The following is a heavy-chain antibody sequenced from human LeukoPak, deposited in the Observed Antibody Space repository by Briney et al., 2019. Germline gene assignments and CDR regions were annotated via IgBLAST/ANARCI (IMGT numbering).Heavy chain of an antibody. CDR3: ARDPGQSQLLWFGELSHYYYYGMDV. CDR2: IYTSGST. CDR1: GGSISSYY. D-gene: IGHD3-10*01. Sequence: SETLSLTCTVSGGSISSYYWSWIRQPAGKGLEWIVRIYTSGSTNYNPSLKSRVTMSVDTSKNQFSLKLSSVTAADTAVYYCARDPGQSQLLWFGELSHYYYYGMDVWGQGTTVTVSS. V-gene: IGHV4-4*07. J-gene: IGHJ6*02.